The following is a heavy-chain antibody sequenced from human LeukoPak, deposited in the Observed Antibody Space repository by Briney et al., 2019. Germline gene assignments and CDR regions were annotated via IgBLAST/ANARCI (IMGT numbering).Heavy chain of an antibody. CDR3: AKVRLLWFGESPPYYFDY. V-gene: IGHV3-23*01. D-gene: IGHD3-10*01. J-gene: IGHJ4*02. Sequence: PGGSLRLSCAASGFTFSSYAMSWVRQAPGKGLEWVSAISGSGGSTYYADSVKGRFTISRDNSKNTLYLQMNSLRAEDTAVYYCAKVRLLWFGESPPYYFDYWGQGTLVTVSS. CDR2: ISGSGGST. CDR1: GFTFSSYA.